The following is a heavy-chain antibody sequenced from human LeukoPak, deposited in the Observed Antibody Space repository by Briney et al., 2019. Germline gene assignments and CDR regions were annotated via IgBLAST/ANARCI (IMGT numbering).Heavy chain of an antibody. Sequence: GGSLRLSCAASGFTFSSYAMGWVRQAPGKGLEWVSAISGSGGSTYYADSVKGRFTISRDNSKNTLYLQMNSLRAEDTAVYYCAKGDGYNLFYYFDYWGQGTLVTVSS. CDR3: AKGDGYNLFYYFDY. J-gene: IGHJ4*02. CDR1: GFTFSSYA. V-gene: IGHV3-23*01. D-gene: IGHD5-24*01. CDR2: ISGSGGST.